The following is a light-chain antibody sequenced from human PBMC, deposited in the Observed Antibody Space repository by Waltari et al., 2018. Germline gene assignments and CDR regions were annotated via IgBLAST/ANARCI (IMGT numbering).Light chain of an antibody. Sequence: EIVLTQSPATRSLSPAERPTLSCRASQIVTSYLAWYQQKPGQAPRLLTYDASKRATGIPARFSGSGSGTDFTLTISSLEPEDFAVYYCQQRRGWTFGQGTKVEIK. CDR2: DAS. J-gene: IGKJ1*01. CDR1: QIVTSY. V-gene: IGKV3-11*01. CDR3: QQRRGWT.